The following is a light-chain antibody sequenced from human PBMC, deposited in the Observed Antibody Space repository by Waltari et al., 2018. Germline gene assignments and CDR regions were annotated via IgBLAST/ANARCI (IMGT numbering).Light chain of an antibody. Sequence: QSALTQPASVSGSPGQSITISRTGSSSDIGIYILVSWYQHHPGKVPKLIIYEVSERPSGVSGRFSGSKSGNTASLTLSDLQPEDGADYYCCSYAGDSTYVFGTGTKVTVL. J-gene: IGLJ1*01. V-gene: IGLV2-23*02. CDR3: CSYAGDSTYV. CDR2: EVS. CDR1: SSDIGIYIL.